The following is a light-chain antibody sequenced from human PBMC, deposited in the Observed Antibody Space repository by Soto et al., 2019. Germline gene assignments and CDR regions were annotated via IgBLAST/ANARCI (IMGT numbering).Light chain of an antibody. V-gene: IGLV2-14*03. CDR3: SSYTSSSTLYV. Sequence: ALTQPASVSGSPGQSITISCTGSSSDVGAYNYVSWYQHHPGKAPKLMIYDVRNRPSGVSNRFSGSKSGNTASLTISGLQAEDEADYYCSSYTSSSTLYVFGTGTKVTVL. J-gene: IGLJ1*01. CDR2: DVR. CDR1: SSDVGAYNY.